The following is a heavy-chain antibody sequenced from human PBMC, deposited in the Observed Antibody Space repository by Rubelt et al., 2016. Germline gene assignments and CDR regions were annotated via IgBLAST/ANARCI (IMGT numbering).Heavy chain of an antibody. CDR3: AKGGEI. D-gene: IGHD2-15*01. Sequence: EVQLAESGGGSVQPGGSVRLSCEVSGFTFSSYAMNWVRQAPGKGLVWVSGISGSGGSTFYADSVKGQFIISRDNSKNMLYLQMNSLRGEDTDVYYCAKGGEIWGQGTMVTVSS. V-gene: IGHV3-23*04. CDR2: ISGSGGST. J-gene: IGHJ3*02. CDR1: GFTFSSYA.